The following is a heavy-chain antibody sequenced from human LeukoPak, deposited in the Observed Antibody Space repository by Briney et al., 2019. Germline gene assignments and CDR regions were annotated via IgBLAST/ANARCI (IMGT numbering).Heavy chain of an antibody. CDR2: ISSSGSAK. CDR1: GFTFTSYT. D-gene: IGHD1-26*01. CDR3: ARGSQWDLLGSCDY. Sequence: GGSLRLSCVASGFTFTSYTMNWVRQAPGKGLEWVSYISSSGSAKYYADSVKGRFTIPKDNAKNSLYLQMNSLRAEDTAVYYCARGSQWDLLGSCDYWGQGTLVTVSS. J-gene: IGHJ4*02. V-gene: IGHV3-48*04.